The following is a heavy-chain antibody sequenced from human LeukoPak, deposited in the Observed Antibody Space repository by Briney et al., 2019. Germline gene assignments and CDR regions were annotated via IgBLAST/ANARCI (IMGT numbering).Heavy chain of an antibody. D-gene: IGHD3-10*01. CDR2: IYTSGST. Sequence: KPSETLSLTCTVSGGSISSYYWSWIRQPAGKGLEWIGRIYTSGSTNYNPSLKSRVTMSVDTSKNQFSLKLSSVTAADTAVYYCARDLGYGSGSPASCFDYWGQGPLVTVPS. V-gene: IGHV4-4*07. CDR1: GGSISSYY. J-gene: IGHJ4*02. CDR3: ARDLGYGSGSPASCFDY.